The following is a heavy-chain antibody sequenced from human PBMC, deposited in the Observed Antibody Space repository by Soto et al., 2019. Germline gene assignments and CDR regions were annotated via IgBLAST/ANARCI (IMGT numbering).Heavy chain of an antibody. CDR2: IGSSSSYI. V-gene: IGHV3-21*01. J-gene: IGHJ6*03. D-gene: IGHD2-2*01. CDR1: GFTFSSYS. Sequence: GGSLRLSCAASGFTFSSYSMNWVRQAPGKGLEWVSSIGSSSSYIYYADSVKGRFTISRDNAKNSLYLQMNSLRAEDTAVYYCARDGLGYCSSTSCYARYYYYYMDVWVKGTTVTVSS. CDR3: ARDGLGYCSSTSCYARYYYYYMDV.